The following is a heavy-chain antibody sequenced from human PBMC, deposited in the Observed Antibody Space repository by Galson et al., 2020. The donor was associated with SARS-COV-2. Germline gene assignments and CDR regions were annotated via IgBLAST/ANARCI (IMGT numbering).Heavy chain of an antibody. V-gene: IGHV3-23*01. CDR1: GFTFSTYA. CDR2: ISSSGSNT. CDR3: AKVVTIFGGVRY. J-gene: IGHJ4*02. D-gene: IGHD3-3*01. Sequence: GGSLRLSCAASGFTFSTYAMSWVRQAPGKGLEWVSAISSSGSNTYYADSVKGRFTISRDNSKNTLYLQMNSLRAEDTAVYYCAKVVTIFGGVRYWGQGTLVTVSS.